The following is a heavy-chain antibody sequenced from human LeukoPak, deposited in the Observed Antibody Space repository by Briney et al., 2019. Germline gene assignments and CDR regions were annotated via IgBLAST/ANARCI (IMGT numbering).Heavy chain of an antibody. CDR3: AKQGRAMIVVVTTGDY. J-gene: IGHJ4*02. CDR1: GFTFSNYG. Sequence: PGGSLRLSCAASGFTFSNYGMHWVRQAPGKGLEWVAVISYDGSYKYYADSVKGRFTNSRDNSKNTLYLQMNSLRAEDTAVYYCAKQGRAMIVVVTTGDYWGQGTLVTVSS. D-gene: IGHD3-22*01. V-gene: IGHV3-30*18. CDR2: ISYDGSYK.